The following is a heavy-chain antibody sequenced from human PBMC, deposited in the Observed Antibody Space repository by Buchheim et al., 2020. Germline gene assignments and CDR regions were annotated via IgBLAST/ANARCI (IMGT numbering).Heavy chain of an antibody. V-gene: IGHV3-7*01. CDR3: ARDRYDILTGPDGFDY. J-gene: IGHJ4*02. D-gene: IGHD3-9*01. CDR2: IKQDGSEK. CDR1: GFTFSSYW. Sequence: EVQLVESGGGLVQPGGSLRLSCAASGFTFSSYWMSWVRQAPGKGLEWVANIKQDGSEKYYVDSVKGRFTISRDNAKNSLYLQMNSLRAEDTAVYYCARDRYDILTGPDGFDYWGQGTL.